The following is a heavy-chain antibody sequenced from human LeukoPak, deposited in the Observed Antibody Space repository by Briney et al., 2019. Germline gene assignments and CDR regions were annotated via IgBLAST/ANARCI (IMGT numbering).Heavy chain of an antibody. Sequence: GGSLRLSCAASGFTFSSYAMSWVRQAPGKGLEWVSAISGSGGSIYYADSVKGRFTISRDNSKNTLYLQMNSLRAEDTAVYYCAKGAAYYDFWSGYSEASSFDPWGQGTLVTVSS. D-gene: IGHD3-3*01. CDR1: GFTFSSYA. CDR2: ISGSGGSI. CDR3: AKGAAYYDFWSGYSEASSFDP. J-gene: IGHJ5*02. V-gene: IGHV3-23*01.